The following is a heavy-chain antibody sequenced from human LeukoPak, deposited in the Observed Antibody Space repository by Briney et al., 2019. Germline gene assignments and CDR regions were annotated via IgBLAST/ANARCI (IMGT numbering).Heavy chain of an antibody. CDR3: AREIMGAARAFDY. Sequence: SETLSLTCTVSGASISSYYWSWIRQPAGKGLEWIGRIYSSGSTNYNPSLKSRVTMSVDTSKNQFSLKVSSVTAADTAVYHCAREIMGAARAFDYWGQGTLVTVSS. CDR2: IYSSGST. D-gene: IGHD1-26*01. CDR1: GASISSYY. J-gene: IGHJ4*02. V-gene: IGHV4-4*07.